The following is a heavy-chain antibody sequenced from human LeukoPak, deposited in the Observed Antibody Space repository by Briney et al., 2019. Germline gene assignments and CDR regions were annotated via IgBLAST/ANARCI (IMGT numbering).Heavy chain of an antibody. Sequence: ASVKVSCKASGYTFTSYGISWVRQAPGQGLEWMGWISAYNGNTNYAQKLQGRVTMTTDTSTSTAYMELRSLRSDDTAVYYCARDYTPTVTPGVGACFDYWGQGTLVTVSS. CDR3: ARDYTPTVTPGVGACFDY. D-gene: IGHD4-17*01. J-gene: IGHJ4*02. CDR2: ISAYNGNT. V-gene: IGHV1-18*01. CDR1: GYTFTSYG.